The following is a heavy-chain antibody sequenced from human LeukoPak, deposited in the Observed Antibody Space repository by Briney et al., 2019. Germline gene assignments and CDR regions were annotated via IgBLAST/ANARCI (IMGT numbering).Heavy chain of an antibody. CDR1: GFTFSSYG. Sequence: PGGSLRLSCAASGFTFSSYGMHWVRQAPGKGLEWVAFIRYDGSNKYYADSVKGRFTISRDNSKNTLYLQMNSLRAEDTAVYYCAKGTAAAGNYFDYWGQGTLVTVSS. D-gene: IGHD6-13*01. CDR3: AKGTAAAGNYFDY. CDR2: IRYDGSNK. J-gene: IGHJ4*02. V-gene: IGHV3-30*02.